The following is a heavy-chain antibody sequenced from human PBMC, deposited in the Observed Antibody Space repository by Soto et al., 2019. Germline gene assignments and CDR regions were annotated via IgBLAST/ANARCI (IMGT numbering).Heavy chain of an antibody. J-gene: IGHJ6*02. V-gene: IGHV1-2*02. Sequence: WASVKVSCKASGYTFTGYYMHWVRQAPGQGLEWMGWINPNSGGTNYAQKFQGRVTMTRDTSISTAYMELSRLRSDDTAVYYCARDRLRYFDWLLEGAYYYYGMDVWGQGTTVTVSS. CDR1: GYTFTGYY. CDR3: ARDRLRYFDWLLEGAYYYYGMDV. D-gene: IGHD3-9*01. CDR2: INPNSGGT.